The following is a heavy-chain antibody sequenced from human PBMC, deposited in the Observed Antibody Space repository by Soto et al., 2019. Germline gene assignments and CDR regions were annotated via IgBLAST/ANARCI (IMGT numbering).Heavy chain of an antibody. D-gene: IGHD3-3*01. Sequence: ASVKVSCKASGYTFTSYGISWVRQAPGQGLEWMGWISAYNGNTNYAQKLQGRVTMTTDTSTSTAYMELRSLRSDGTAVYYCARGSIYYDFWSGPSSFDYWGQGTLVTSPQ. CDR3: ARGSIYYDFWSGPSSFDY. V-gene: IGHV1-18*01. J-gene: IGHJ4*02. CDR2: ISAYNGNT. CDR1: GYTFTSYG.